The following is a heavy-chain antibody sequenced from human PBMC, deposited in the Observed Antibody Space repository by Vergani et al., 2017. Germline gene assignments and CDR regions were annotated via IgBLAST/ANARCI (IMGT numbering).Heavy chain of an antibody. CDR2: IKSDGRT. CDR3: TRSECSGTTCYGHYFDL. Sequence: VALLESGGGLAQPGGSLRVSCSASGFRVTTYYMSLVRQAPGKGLEWVSVIKSDGRTSYAESVRGRFTISRDTSRNAVYLQMNILRVEDTGVYYCTRSECSGTTCYGHYFDLWGNGILVTVSS. J-gene: IGHJ4*01. V-gene: IGHV3-66*02. CDR1: GFRVTTYY. D-gene: IGHD2-15*01.